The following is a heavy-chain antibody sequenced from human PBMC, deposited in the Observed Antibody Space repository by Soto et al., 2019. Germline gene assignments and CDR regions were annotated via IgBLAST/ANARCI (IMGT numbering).Heavy chain of an antibody. CDR2: ISAYNGNT. V-gene: IGHV1-18*01. J-gene: IGHJ4*02. Sequence: QVQLVQSGAEVKKPGASVKVSCKASGYTFTSYGISWVRQAPGQGLGWMGWISAYNGNTNYAQKPQXXXTXXTDTSTSTAYMELRSLRSDDTAVYYCARALTPTDYWGQGTLVTVSS. CDR3: ARALTPTDY. CDR1: GYTFTSYG. D-gene: IGHD3-9*01.